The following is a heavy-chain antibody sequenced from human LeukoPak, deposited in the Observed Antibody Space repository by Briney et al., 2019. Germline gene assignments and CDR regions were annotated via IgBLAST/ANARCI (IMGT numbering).Heavy chain of an antibody. CDR1: GGSMSSYY. CDR2: IYYSGST. J-gene: IGHJ6*03. D-gene: IGHD3-16*01. V-gene: IGHV4-59*01. CDR3: ARETSQKGAHYMDV. Sequence: SETLSLTCSVSGGSMSSYYWSWIRQPPGKGLEWIGYIYYSGSTNYNPSLKSRVTISVDTSKNQFSLKLTSVTAADTAVYYCARETSQKGAHYMDVWGKGTTVTISS.